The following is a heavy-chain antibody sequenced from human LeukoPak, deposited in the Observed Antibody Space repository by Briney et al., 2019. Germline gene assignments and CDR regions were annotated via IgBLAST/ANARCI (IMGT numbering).Heavy chain of an antibody. CDR3: VRDRGTYRPIDY. Sequence: GGSLRLSCATSGFTFSSYTMNWVRQAPGKGLEWVSSISYTGTYIYYADSVKGRFTISRDNAQNSLYLQMNSLRAEDTAIYYCVRDRGTYRPIDYWGQGTLVTVSS. V-gene: IGHV3-21*04. CDR1: GFTFSSYT. J-gene: IGHJ4*02. CDR2: ISYTGTYI. D-gene: IGHD1-26*01.